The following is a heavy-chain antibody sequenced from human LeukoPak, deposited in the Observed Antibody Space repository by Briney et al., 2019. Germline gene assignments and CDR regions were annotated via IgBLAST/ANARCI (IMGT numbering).Heavy chain of an antibody. J-gene: IGHJ4*02. CDR2: ITTYNGDT. Sequence: ASVKVSCKASGYTFTTYGLSWVRRAPGQGLEWMGWITTYNGDTDYAQKLQGRVTMTADTSTSTAYMELRSLRSDDTAVYYCARQGRSGRVDYWGQGTLVTVSS. CDR1: GYTFTTYG. CDR3: ARQGRSGRVDY. V-gene: IGHV1-18*01. D-gene: IGHD3-3*01.